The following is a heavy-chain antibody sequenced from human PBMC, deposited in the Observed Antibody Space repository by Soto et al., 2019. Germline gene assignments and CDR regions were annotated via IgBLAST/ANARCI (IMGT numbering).Heavy chain of an antibody. CDR2: IIPIFGTA. CDR3: ARDPSYSSSWSPIRYYGMDV. J-gene: IGHJ6*02. CDR1: GGTFSSYA. Sequence: SVKVSCKASGGTFSSYAISWVRQAPGQGLEWMGGIIPIFGTANYAQKFQGRVTITADESTSTAYMELSSLRSEDTAVYYCARDPSYSSSWSPIRYYGMDVWGQGTTVTVSS. D-gene: IGHD6-13*01. V-gene: IGHV1-69*13.